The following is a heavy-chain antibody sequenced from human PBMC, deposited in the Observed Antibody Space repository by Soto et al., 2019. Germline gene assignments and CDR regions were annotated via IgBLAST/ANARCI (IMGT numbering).Heavy chain of an antibody. J-gene: IGHJ3*02. D-gene: IGHD3-3*01. Sequence: SETLSLTCTVSGGSISSYYWSWIRQPPGKGLEWIGNIYYSGSTNYNPSRKSRVTISVDTSKNQISLKLSSVTAADTAVYYCARGQDYDCWSGWSNAFDNWGQGTMVTVSS. CDR2: IYYSGST. CDR1: GGSISSYY. V-gene: IGHV4-59*01. CDR3: ARGQDYDCWSGWSNAFDN.